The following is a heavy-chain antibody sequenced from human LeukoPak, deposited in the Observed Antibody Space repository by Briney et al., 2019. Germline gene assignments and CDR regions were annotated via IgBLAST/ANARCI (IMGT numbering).Heavy chain of an antibody. CDR2: MNPNSGNT. V-gene: IGHV1-8*03. Sequence: GASVKVSCKASGYTFTSYDINWVRQATGQGLEWMGWMNPNSGNTGYAQKFQGRVTITRNTSISTAYTELSSLRSEDTAVYYCARGAIVVVVAAYHYNYDYWGQGTLVTVSS. D-gene: IGHD2-15*01. CDR1: GYTFTSYD. CDR3: ARGAIVVVVAAYHYNYDY. J-gene: IGHJ4*02.